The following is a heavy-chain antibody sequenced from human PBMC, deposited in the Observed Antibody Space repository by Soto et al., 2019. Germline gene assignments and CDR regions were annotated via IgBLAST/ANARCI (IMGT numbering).Heavy chain of an antibody. D-gene: IGHD3-22*01. V-gene: IGHV3-23*01. Sequence: EVQLLESGGGLVQPGGSLRLSCAAAGFTFRSYAMNWVRQAPGKGLEWVSRISGSGVTTYYANSVKGRFTISRDNSHNTLSLQMNSLRAEDTAVYYCAKDLLHTYYYDSSGYIDYWGQGTLVTVSS. CDR2: ISGSGVTT. J-gene: IGHJ4*02. CDR1: GFTFRSYA. CDR3: AKDLLHTYYYDSSGYIDY.